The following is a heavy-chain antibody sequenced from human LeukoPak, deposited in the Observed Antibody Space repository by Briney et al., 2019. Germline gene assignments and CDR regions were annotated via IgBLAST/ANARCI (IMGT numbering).Heavy chain of an antibody. CDR1: GYTFTGYY. J-gene: IGHJ6*03. D-gene: IGHD3-16*01. CDR3: ARDRGDAPYYYYYMDV. V-gene: IGHV1-2*02. Sequence: EASVKVSCTASGYTFTGYYMHWVRQAPGQGLEWMGWINPNSGGTNYAQKFQGRVTMTRDTSISTAYMELSRLRSDDTAVYYCARDRGDAPYYYYYMDVWGKGTTVTVSS. CDR2: INPNSGGT.